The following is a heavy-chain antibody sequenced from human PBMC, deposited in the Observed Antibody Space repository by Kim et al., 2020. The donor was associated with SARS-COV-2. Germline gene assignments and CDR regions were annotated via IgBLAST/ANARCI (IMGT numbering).Heavy chain of an antibody. J-gene: IGHJ4*03. D-gene: IGHD3-16*01. CDR1: GGSISSSSYY. CDR3: ARHDAHWRSHDFDD. V-gene: IGHV4-39*01. Sequence: SETLSLTCTVSGGSISSSSYYWGWIRQPPGKGLEWIRCIYYSGSTYYNPSIKSPVTISVDTSQNQFSLKLSSVTAADTAVYYCARHDAHWRSHDFDDWGQGTLVTVSS. CDR2: IYYSGST.